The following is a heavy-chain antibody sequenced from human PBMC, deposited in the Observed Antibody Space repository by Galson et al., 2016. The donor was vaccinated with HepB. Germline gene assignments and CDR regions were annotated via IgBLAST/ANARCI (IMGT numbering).Heavy chain of an antibody. J-gene: IGHJ4*02. CDR2: INTANGNT. V-gene: IGHV1-3*04. CDR1: GYTFTGHG. Sequence: SVKVSCKASGYTFTGHGLHWVRQAPGQRLEWMGGINTANGNTEYSQKFQGGVTITTDTSATLVFLDLSSLRSEDTAVYYCARLGFGFFGDYSYFEFWGRGTLVTVSS. CDR3: ARLGFGFFGDYSYFEF. D-gene: IGHD4-17*01.